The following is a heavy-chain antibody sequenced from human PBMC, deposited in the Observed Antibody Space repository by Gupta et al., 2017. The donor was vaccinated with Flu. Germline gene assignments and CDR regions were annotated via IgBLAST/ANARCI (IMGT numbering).Heavy chain of an antibody. CDR3: TTRELFGVGIAGENWFDP. D-gene: IGHD3-3*01. V-gene: IGHV3-15*01. J-gene: IGHJ5*02. CDR2: IKSKTDGGTT. Sequence: EVQLVESGGGLVKPGGSLRLSCAASGFTFSDAWMSWVRQAPGKGLEWVGRIKSKTDGGTTDYAAPVNGRFTISRDDSKNTLYLQMNSLKTEDTAVYYCTTRELFGVGIAGENWFDPWGQGTLVTVSS. CDR1: GFTFSDAW.